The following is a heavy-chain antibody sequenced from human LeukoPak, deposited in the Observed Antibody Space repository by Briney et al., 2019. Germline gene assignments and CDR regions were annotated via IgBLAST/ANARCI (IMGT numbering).Heavy chain of an antibody. Sequence: PSGTLSRLCGVSGGSIIDTNGRRWVRQPPGQGLEWIGEISLTGLTHYNPSLESRVTVSLDKSRNQLCLNLTSVTAADTAVYYCSREIRAISTSGYGGDRALVTVLS. V-gene: IGHV4-4*02. D-gene: IGHD3-3*02. CDR3: SREIRAISTSGY. CDR2: ISLTGLT. J-gene: IGHJ4*01. CDR1: GGSIIDTNG.